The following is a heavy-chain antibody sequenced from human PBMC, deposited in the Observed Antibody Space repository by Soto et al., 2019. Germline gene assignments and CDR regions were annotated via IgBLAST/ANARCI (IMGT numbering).Heavy chain of an antibody. Sequence: LSLTCAVSRYSLSSGYYWCWLRQPPGGGLEWIGSIYHGGSTYYNPSLNSRVTLSIDMTNNHVSLILNSVTAADTAVYYCARVGPGVAYYYDSSPYTVENWFDPWGQGTLVTVSS. CDR2: IYHGGST. CDR3: ARVGPGVAYYYDSSPYTVENWFDP. V-gene: IGHV4-38-2*01. CDR1: RYSLSSGYY. J-gene: IGHJ5*02. D-gene: IGHD3-22*01.